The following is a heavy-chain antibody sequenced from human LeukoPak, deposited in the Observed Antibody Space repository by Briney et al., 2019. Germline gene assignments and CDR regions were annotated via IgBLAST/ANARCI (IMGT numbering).Heavy chain of an antibody. V-gene: IGHV4-34*01. CDR3: ARTLVVPAAIGPSGYYYGMDV. Sequence: SETLSLTCAVYGGSFSGYYWSWIRQPPGKGLEWIGEINHSGGTNYNPSLKSRVTISVDTSKNQFSLKLSSVTAADTAVYYCARTLVVPAAIGPSGYYYGMDVWGQGTTVTVSS. J-gene: IGHJ6*02. CDR1: GGSFSGYY. CDR2: INHSGGT. D-gene: IGHD2-2*01.